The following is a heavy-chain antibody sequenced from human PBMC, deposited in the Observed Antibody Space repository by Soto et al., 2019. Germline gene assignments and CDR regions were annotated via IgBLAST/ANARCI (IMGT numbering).Heavy chain of an antibody. D-gene: IGHD3-22*01. V-gene: IGHV3-30*18. J-gene: IGHJ4*02. CDR1: RFTFSNYW. CDR2: ISYDGSNK. CDR3: AKSRYYDSIGTYYFDY. Sequence: PGGSLRLSCAASRFTFSNYWMYWVRQAPGKGLEWVAVISYDGSNKYYADSVKGRFTISRDNSKNTLYLQMNSLRAGDTAVYYCAKSRYYDSIGTYYFDYWGQGTLVTVSS.